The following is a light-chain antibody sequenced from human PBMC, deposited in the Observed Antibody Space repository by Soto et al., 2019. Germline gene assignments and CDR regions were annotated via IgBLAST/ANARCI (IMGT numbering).Light chain of an antibody. Sequence: EIVLRQSPATLSLSPGERATLSCRASQRISGYLAWYQQKPGQAPRLLIYDASNRATGIPVRFSGSGSGADYTLTISSLEPEDFAVYYCQQYGSSGTFGQGTKVDIK. CDR3: QQYGSSGT. CDR2: DAS. V-gene: IGKV3-11*01. J-gene: IGKJ1*01. CDR1: QRISGY.